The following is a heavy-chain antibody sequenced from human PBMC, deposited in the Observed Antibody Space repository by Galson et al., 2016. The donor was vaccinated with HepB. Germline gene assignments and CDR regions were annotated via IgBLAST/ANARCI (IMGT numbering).Heavy chain of an antibody. CDR3: AHRRGPAAGTFDN. D-gene: IGHD6-13*01. CDR1: GFSLNTGAVG. V-gene: IGHV2-5*02. CDR2: VYRDGDT. Sequence: PALVKPTQTLTLTCTVSGFSLNTGAVGVGWIRQPPGKALEWLALVYRDGDTRYNPSLRSRLNITKDTSKSQVFLTVTDMDPMDTGTYYCAHRRGPAAGTFDNWGQGTVVTVSS. J-gene: IGHJ4*02.